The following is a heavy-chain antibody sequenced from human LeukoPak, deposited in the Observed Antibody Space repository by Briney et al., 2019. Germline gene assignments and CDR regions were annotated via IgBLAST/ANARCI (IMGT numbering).Heavy chain of an antibody. CDR1: GFTFSSYG. D-gene: IGHD2-2*01. V-gene: IGHV3-30*18. Sequence: QPGRSLRLSCAASGFTFSSYGMHWVRQAPGKGLEWVAVISYDGSNKYYADSVKGRFTISRDNSKTTLYLQMNSLRAEDTAVYYCAKDGRGYCSSTSCYRDGMDVWGKGTTVTVSS. CDR2: ISYDGSNK. CDR3: AKDGRGYCSSTSCYRDGMDV. J-gene: IGHJ6*04.